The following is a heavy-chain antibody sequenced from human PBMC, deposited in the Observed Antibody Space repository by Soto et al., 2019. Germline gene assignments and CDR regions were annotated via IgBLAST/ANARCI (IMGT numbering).Heavy chain of an antibody. CDR2: IYYSGST. CDR3: ARYRGGSFYYDY. Sequence: SETLSLTCTVSGGSISSYYWSWIRQPPGKGLEWIGYIYYSGSTYYNPSLKSRVTISVDTSKNQFSLKLSSVTAADTAVYYCARYRGGSFYYDYWGQGTLVTVSS. V-gene: IGHV4-59*01. CDR1: GGSISSYY. J-gene: IGHJ4*02. D-gene: IGHD1-26*01.